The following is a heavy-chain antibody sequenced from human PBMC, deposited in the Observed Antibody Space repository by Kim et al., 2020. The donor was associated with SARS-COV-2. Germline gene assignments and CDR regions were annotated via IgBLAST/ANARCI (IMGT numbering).Heavy chain of an antibody. CDR1: GFTFSSYG. J-gene: IGHJ4*02. D-gene: IGHD3-3*01. Sequence: GGSLRLSCAASGFTFSSYGMHWVRQAPGKGLEWVAVISFDGSNKYYADSVKGRFTISRDNSKNTLYLQMNSLRAEDTAVYYCAKGPDFWSGTIDYWGQGT. CDR3: AKGPDFWSGTIDY. V-gene: IGHV3-30*18. CDR2: ISFDGSNK.